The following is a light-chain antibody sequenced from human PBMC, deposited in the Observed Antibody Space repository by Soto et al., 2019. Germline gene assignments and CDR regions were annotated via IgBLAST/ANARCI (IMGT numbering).Light chain of an antibody. V-gene: IGKV3-20*01. CDR2: GAS. CDR1: QSVSSSY. CDR3: LQYGSSPHT. Sequence: ETVLTQSPGTLSLSPGERATLSCRASQSVSSSYLAWYQQKPGQAPRLLIYGASSRATGIPDRFSGSGSGTDFTLTISRLEPEDFAVYYCLQYGSSPHTFGQGTRLEIK. J-gene: IGKJ5*01.